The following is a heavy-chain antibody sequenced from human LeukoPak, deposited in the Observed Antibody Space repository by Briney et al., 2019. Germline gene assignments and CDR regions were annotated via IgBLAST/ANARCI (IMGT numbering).Heavy chain of an antibody. D-gene: IGHD2-15*01. J-gene: IGHJ4*02. V-gene: IGHV1-18*01. CDR2: ISAYNGNT. CDR1: GYTFTSYG. CDR3: ATGPSVVVEPFFDI. Sequence: ASVKVSCKASGYTFTSYGISWVRQAPGQGLEWMGWISAYNGNTNYAQKFQDRVTITTDESTTTAYMELSSLRPEDTAMYYCATGPSVVVEPFFDIWGQGTLVTVSS.